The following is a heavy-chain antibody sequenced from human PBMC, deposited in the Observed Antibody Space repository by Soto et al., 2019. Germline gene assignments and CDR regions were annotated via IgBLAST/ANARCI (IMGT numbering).Heavy chain of an antibody. CDR3: ASDAPPPELRFLEWHNYDYNGMVV. Sequence: QVQVVQSGDEVKETGASVRVSCKTSGYSFTAYGISWVRQAPGQGLEWMGWISCYNGKTKYAQKVQGRVTMTTDTSTSTAYKEVRSLRSDDTTIYYCASDAPPPELRFLEWHNYDYNGMVVWGQGTTVTVSS. CDR1: GYSFTAYG. CDR2: ISCYNGKT. D-gene: IGHD3-3*01. V-gene: IGHV1-18*01. J-gene: IGHJ6*02.